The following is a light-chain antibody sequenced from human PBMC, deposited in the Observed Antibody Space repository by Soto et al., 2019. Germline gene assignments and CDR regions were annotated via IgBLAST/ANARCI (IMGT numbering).Light chain of an antibody. CDR2: GAS. V-gene: IGKV3-15*01. J-gene: IGKJ1*01. CDR3: QHFHNWPPWT. CDR1: QSVSSS. Sequence: EVVMTQSPDTLSVSPGERATLSCRASQSVSSSLAWYQQKPGQAPRLLIYGASTRATGVPARFSGSGSGTEFSLTISSLLYEDVAVYYCQHFHNWPPWTFGQGTRVEIK.